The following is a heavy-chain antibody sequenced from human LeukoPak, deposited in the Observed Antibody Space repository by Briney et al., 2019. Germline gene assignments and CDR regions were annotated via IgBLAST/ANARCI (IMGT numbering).Heavy chain of an antibody. CDR2: FDPEDGET. J-gene: IGHJ4*02. V-gene: IGHV1-24*01. CDR1: GYTLTELS. CDR3: ARDNDFWSGYYTGGDFDY. D-gene: IGHD3-3*01. Sequence: ASVKVSCKVSGYTLTELSMHWVRQAPGKGLEWMGGFDPEDGETIYAQKFQGRVTITRDTSASTAYMELSSLRSEDTAVYYCARDNDFWSGYYTGGDFDYWGQGTLVTVSS.